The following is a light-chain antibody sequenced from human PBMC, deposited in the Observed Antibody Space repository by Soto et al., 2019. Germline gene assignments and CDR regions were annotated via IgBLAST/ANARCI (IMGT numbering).Light chain of an antibody. J-gene: IGKJ1*01. CDR1: QRIHTI. CDR3: QQRSNWPRT. V-gene: IGKV3-11*01. CDR2: DAS. Sequence: IVFPQSPATRSVSPAARATLSCRASQRIHTILAWYQQKPGQAPRLLIYDASNRATGIPARFSGSGSGTDFTLTISSLEPEDFAVYYCQQRSNWPRTFGQGTKVDIK.